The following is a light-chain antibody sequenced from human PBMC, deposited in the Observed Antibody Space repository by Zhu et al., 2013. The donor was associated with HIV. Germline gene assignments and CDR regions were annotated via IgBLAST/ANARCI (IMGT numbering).Light chain of an antibody. CDR2: DAS. J-gene: IGKJ4*01. V-gene: IGKV1-5*01. CDR3: QQYSYYSVT. CDR1: QSVNTW. Sequence: DIQMTQSPSTLSASVGDRVTITCRASQSVNTWLAWYQQKPGKSPKLLIYDASSLESGVPSKFSASGSGTQFTLTISSLQPDDFATYYCQQYSYYSVTFGGGTKVEIK.